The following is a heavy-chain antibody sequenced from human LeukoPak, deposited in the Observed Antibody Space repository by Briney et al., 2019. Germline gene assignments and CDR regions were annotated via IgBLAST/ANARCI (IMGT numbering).Heavy chain of an antibody. D-gene: IGHD3-16*01. Sequence: KPSETLSFTCTVSGGSISTSNYYWGWIRQPPGKGLEWIGSIYYSGSTYYNPSLKSRVTISVDTSKNQFSLKLNSVTAADTAVYYCARPPISRWGEAGDYWGQGALVTVSS. V-gene: IGHV4-39*01. CDR1: GGSISTSNYY. J-gene: IGHJ4*02. CDR3: ARPPISRWGEAGDY. CDR2: IYYSGST.